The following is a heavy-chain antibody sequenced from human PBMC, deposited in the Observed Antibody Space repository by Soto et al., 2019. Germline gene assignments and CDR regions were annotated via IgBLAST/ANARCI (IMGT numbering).Heavy chain of an antibody. D-gene: IGHD3-10*01. J-gene: IGHJ4*02. CDR1: GFTFSSCA. CDR2: ISYDGSNK. V-gene: IGHV3-30-3*01. Sequence: GGSLRLSCAASGFTFSSCAMHWVRQAPGKGLEWVAVISYDGSNKYYADSVKGRFTISRDNSKNTLYLQMNSLRAEDTAVYYCAREFSSLRAPVNWGQGTLVTVSS. CDR3: AREFSSLRAPVN.